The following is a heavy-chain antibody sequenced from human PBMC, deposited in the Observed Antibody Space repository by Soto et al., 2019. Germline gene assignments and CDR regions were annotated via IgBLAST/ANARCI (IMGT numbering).Heavy chain of an antibody. CDR3: ARAGPAAPFDY. D-gene: IGHD2-2*01. CDR1: GFTFTSSA. V-gene: IGHV1-58*01. CDR2: IVVGSGNT. J-gene: IGHJ4*02. Sequence: EASVKVSCKASGFTFTSSAVQWVRQARGQRLEWIGWIVVGSGNTNYAQKFQERVTITRDMSTSTAYMELSSLGSEDTAVYYCARAGPAAPFDYWGQGTLVTISS.